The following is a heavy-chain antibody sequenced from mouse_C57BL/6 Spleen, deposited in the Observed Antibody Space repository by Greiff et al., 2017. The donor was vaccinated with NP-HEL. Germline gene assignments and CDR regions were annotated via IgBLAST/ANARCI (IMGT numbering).Heavy chain of an antibody. CDR3: ARLEDYALFAY. Sequence: QVQLQQPGAELVRPGSSVKLSCKASGYTFTSYWMDWVKQRPGQGLEWIGNIYPSDSETHYNQKFKDKATLTVDKSSSTAYMQLSSLTSEDSAVYYCARLEDYALFAYWGQGTLVTVSA. J-gene: IGHJ3*01. D-gene: IGHD1-1*02. CDR1: GYTFTSYW. CDR2: IYPSDSET. V-gene: IGHV1-61*01.